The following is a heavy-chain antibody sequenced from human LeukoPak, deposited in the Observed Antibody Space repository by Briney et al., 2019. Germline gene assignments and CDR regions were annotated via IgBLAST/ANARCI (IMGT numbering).Heavy chain of an antibody. CDR1: GGSISSYY. CDR2: IYYSGST. Sequence: SETESLTCTVYGGSISSYYWSWVRQPPGKGLEWTGYIYYSGSTNYNPSLKSRVTISVDTSKNQFSLKLSSVTAADTAVYYCARDRGGYCSSTSCFSGDYYYYYMDVWGKGTTVTVSS. D-gene: IGHD2-2*01. CDR3: ARDRGGYCSSTSCFSGDYYYYYMDV. J-gene: IGHJ6*03. V-gene: IGHV4-59*01.